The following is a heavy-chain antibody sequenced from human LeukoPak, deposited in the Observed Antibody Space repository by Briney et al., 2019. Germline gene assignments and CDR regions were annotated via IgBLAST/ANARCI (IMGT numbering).Heavy chain of an antibody. Sequence: PSETLSLTCTVSGGYISSYYWSWIRQPPEKGLEWIGYIYYSGSTNYNPSLTSRVTISVDKSKNQFSLKLSSVTAADTAVYFCARVMGATSSVFDFWGQGTLVTVSS. D-gene: IGHD1-26*01. CDR1: GGYISSYY. J-gene: IGHJ4*02. CDR3: ARVMGATSSVFDF. CDR2: IYYSGST. V-gene: IGHV4-59*01.